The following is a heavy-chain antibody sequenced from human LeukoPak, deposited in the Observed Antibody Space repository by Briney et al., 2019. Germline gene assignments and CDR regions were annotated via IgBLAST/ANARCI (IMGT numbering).Heavy chain of an antibody. J-gene: IGHJ3*02. V-gene: IGHV1-18*01. CDR2: ISAYNGDT. CDR1: GYIFAHNG. Sequence: GASVQVSCKTSGYIFAHNGISWVRQAPGQGPEWMGWISAYNGDTNYAQNFQGRVTMTRDTSTSTVYMELRSLRSDDTAVYYCARVGSSWYSDAFDIWGQGTMVTVSS. CDR3: ARVGSSWYSDAFDI. D-gene: IGHD6-13*01.